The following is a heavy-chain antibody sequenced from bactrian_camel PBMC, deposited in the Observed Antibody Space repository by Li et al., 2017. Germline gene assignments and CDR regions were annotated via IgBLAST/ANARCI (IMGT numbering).Heavy chain of an antibody. CDR3: AAGRYCRRPWQTDFGY. CDR1: GFTGSTFSTYW. V-gene: IGHV3S1*01. CDR2: INAAGSST. D-gene: IGHD1*01. Sequence: HVQLVESGGGLVQPGGSLTLSCIASGFTGSTFSTYWLYWVRQTPEKGLEWVSTINAAGSSTYYAESVKGRFTISRDNAKNTVYLQMNSVKPEDTAVYYCAAGRYCRRPWQTDFGYWGQGTQVTVS. J-gene: IGHJ6*01.